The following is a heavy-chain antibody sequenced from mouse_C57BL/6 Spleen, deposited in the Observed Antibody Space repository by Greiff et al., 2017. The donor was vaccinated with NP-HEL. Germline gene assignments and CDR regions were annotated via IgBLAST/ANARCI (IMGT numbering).Heavy chain of an antibody. CDR2: IDPSDSYT. V-gene: IGHV1-50*01. CDR1: GYTFTSYW. CDR3: ARKITYYFDY. Sequence: QVQLQQPGAELVKPGASVKLSCKASGYTFTSYWMQWVKQRPGQGLEWIGEIDPSDSYTNYNQKFKGKATLTVDTSSSTAYMQRSSLTSEDSAVYYCARKITYYFDYWGQGTTLTVSS. J-gene: IGHJ2*01. D-gene: IGHD1-1*01.